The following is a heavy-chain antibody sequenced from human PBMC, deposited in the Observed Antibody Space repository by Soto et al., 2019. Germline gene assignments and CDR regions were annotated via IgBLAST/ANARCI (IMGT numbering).Heavy chain of an antibody. CDR3: AKGESGSYLLDY. CDR2: ISYDGSNK. Sequence: GGSLRLSCAASGFTFSSYGMHWVRQAPGKGLEWVAVISYDGSNKYYADSVKGRFTISRDNSKNTLYLQMNSLRAEDTAVYYCAKGESGSYLLDYWGQGTLVTVSS. D-gene: IGHD1-26*01. J-gene: IGHJ4*02. V-gene: IGHV3-30*18. CDR1: GFTFSSYG.